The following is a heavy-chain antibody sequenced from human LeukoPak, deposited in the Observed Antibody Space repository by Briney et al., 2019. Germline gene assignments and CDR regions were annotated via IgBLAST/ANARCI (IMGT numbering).Heavy chain of an antibody. V-gene: IGHV3-48*02. J-gene: IGHJ3*02. CDR1: EFTFSSYS. Sequence: QAGGSLRLSCAASEFTFSSYSMNWVRQAPGKGLEWVSYISSSSSTIYYADSVKGRFTISRDNAKNSLYLQMNSLRDEDTAVYYCARDQTPHYYDSSGYYRNDAFDIWGQGTMVTVSS. CDR2: ISSSSSTI. D-gene: IGHD3-22*01. CDR3: ARDQTPHYYDSSGYYRNDAFDI.